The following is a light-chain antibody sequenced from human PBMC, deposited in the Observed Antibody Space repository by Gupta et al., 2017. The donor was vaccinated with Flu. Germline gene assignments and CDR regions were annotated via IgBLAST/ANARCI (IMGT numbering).Light chain of an antibody. Sequence: QSVFTQPPSLSAAPGQKVALPFSGSNSNIGNTYVAWYQQVPGTAPKLLIYENNKRPSGIPDRFSGSKSGTSATLDITGLQTGDEADYYCGTWDTSLSGGVFGGGTKLTVL. CDR3: GTWDTSLSGGV. CDR1: NSNIGNTY. V-gene: IGLV1-51*02. CDR2: ENN. J-gene: IGLJ2*01.